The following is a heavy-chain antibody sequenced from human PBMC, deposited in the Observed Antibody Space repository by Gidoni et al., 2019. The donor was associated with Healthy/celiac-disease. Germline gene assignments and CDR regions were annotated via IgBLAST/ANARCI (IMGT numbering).Heavy chain of an antibody. CDR2: IWYDGSNK. D-gene: IGHD4-17*01. CDR3: ARDGTDYGDYPDNY. Sequence: QVQLVESGGGVVQRGRSLRLSCAASGFTFSSYGMHWVRQAPGKGLEWVAVIWYDGSNKYYADSVKGRFTISRDNSKNTLYLQMNSLRAEDTAVYYCARDGTDYGDYPDNYWGQGTLVTVSS. J-gene: IGHJ4*02. CDR1: GFTFSSYG. V-gene: IGHV3-33*01.